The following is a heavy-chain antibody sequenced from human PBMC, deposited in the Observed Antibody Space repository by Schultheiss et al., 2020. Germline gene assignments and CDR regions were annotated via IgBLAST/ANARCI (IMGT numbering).Heavy chain of an antibody. V-gene: IGHV3-33*07. CDR3: ARATKPRSGYDLGPGVPHYYYGMDV. Sequence: GESLKISCVASGFRFSGYGMYWFRQAPGKGLEWVAVIWYDGSNEKYADAVKGRFTVSRDNSKNTLYLQMNSLRAEDTAVYYCARATKPRSGYDLGPGVPHYYYGMDVWGQGTTVTVSS. D-gene: IGHD5-12*01. CDR2: IWYDGSNE. CDR1: GFRFSGYG. J-gene: IGHJ6*02.